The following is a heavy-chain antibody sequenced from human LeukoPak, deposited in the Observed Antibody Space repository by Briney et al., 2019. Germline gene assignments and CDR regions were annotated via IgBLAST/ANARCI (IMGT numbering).Heavy chain of an antibody. CDR1: GYTFTSYG. CDR2: ISAYNGNT. V-gene: IGHV1-18*01. CDR3: ARDRWMITFGGVIAPGGNDAFDI. D-gene: IGHD3-16*02. J-gene: IGHJ3*02. Sequence: GASVKVSCKASGYTFTSYGISWVRQDPGQGLEGMGWISAYNGNTNYAQKLQGRVTMTTDTSTSTAYMELRSLRSDDTAVYYCARDRWMITFGGVIAPGGNDAFDIWGQGTMVTVSS.